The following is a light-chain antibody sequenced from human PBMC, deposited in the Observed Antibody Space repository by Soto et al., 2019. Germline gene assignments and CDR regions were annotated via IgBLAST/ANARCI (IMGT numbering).Light chain of an antibody. Sequence: QSALTQPASVSGSPGQSITISCTGTSSDVGGYNYVSWYQQHPGKAPKLMMYEVSNRPSGVSNRFSGSKSGNTASLTISGLQAEDEADYYCSSYTSSSTLYVFCTGTKLTVL. CDR2: EVS. CDR3: SSYTSSSTLYV. V-gene: IGLV2-14*01. J-gene: IGLJ1*01. CDR1: SSDVGGYNY.